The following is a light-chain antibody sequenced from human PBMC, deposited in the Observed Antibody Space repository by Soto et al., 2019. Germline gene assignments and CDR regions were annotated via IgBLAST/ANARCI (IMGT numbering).Light chain of an antibody. V-gene: IGKV3-11*01. CDR2: DAS. CDR1: QSVSGK. CDR3: QQRSDWPLT. J-gene: IGKJ4*01. Sequence: EIVLTQSPATLSLSPWERATLSCRASQSVSGKLAWYQQKVGQAPRLLIYDASNRATGIPARFSGSGSGTDFTLTISSLEPEDFAVYYCQQRSDWPLTFGGGTKVEIK.